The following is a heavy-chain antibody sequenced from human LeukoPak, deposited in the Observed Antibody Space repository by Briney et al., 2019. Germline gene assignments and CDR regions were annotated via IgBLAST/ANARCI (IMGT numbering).Heavy chain of an antibody. CDR1: GFTFSSYA. J-gene: IGHJ3*02. CDR3: AKDPIVFNSGNYYLGTFDI. D-gene: IGHD1-26*01. CDR2: ISSSGGT. V-gene: IGHV3-23*01. Sequence: GGSLRPSCAASGFTFSSYAMSWVRQAPGKGPEWVPAISSSGGTYYGDSVKGRFTTSRDNSKNTLYLQMTSLRAEDTAVYSCAKDPIVFNSGNYYLGTFDIWGQGTMVTVSS.